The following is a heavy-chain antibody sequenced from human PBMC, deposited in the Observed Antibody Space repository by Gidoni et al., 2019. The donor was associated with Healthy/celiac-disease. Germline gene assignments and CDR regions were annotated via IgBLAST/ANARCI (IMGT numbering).Heavy chain of an antibody. CDR3: AKDRSRELLREEWYFDY. CDR2: ISYDGSNK. Sequence: QVQLVESGGGVVQPGRSLRLSCAASGFTFSSSGMHWVRQAPGKGLEWVAVISYDGSNKYYADSVKGRFTISRDNSKNTLYLQMNSLRAEDTAVYYCAKDRSRELLREEWYFDYWGQGTLVTVSS. CDR1: GFTFSSSG. J-gene: IGHJ4*02. D-gene: IGHD1-26*01. V-gene: IGHV3-30*18.